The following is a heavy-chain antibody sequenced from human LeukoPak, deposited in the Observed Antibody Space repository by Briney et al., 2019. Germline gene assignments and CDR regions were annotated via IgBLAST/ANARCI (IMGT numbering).Heavy chain of an antibody. CDR3: ASYSSGWYNPLDAFDI. V-gene: IGHV1-2*06. CDR1: GYTFTGYY. Sequence: GASVKVSCKAFGYTFTGYYMHWVRQAPGQGLEWMGRINPNSGGTNYAQKFQGRVTMTRDTSISTAYMELSRLRSDDTAVYYCASYSSGWYNPLDAFDIWGQGTMVTVSS. J-gene: IGHJ3*02. CDR2: INPNSGGT. D-gene: IGHD6-19*01.